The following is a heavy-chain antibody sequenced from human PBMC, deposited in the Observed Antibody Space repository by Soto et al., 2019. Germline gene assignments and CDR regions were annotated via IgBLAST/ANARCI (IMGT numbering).Heavy chain of an antibody. CDR1: GFTFSSYA. Sequence: GSLRLSCAASGFTFSSYAMSWVRQAPGKGLEWIGEINHSGSTNYNPSLKSRVTISVDTSKNQFSLKLSSVTAADTAVYYCASNGRYSNYYYMDVWGKGTTVTGLL. CDR2: INHSGST. V-gene: IGHV4-34*01. CDR3: ASNGRYSNYYYMDV. J-gene: IGHJ6*03. D-gene: IGHD4-4*01.